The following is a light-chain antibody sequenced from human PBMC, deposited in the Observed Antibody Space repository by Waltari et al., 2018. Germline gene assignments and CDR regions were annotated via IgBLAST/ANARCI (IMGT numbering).Light chain of an antibody. CDR2: DSDN. V-gene: IGLV5-45*03. CDR3: MVWHGGGVI. J-gene: IGLJ2*01. CDR1: SNINVVHYR. Sequence: QAVLTQPSSLSAPPGASASLTCTLRSNINVVHYRLFWYRQMPGSPPPYPLTDSDNQRDSGVPSRFSGSKDASANAGILLISGVQSEDEADYYCMVWHGGGVIFGGGTKLTVL.